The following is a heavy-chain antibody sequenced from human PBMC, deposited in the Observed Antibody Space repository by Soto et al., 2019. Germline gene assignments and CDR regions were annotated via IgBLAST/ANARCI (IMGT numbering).Heavy chain of an antibody. V-gene: IGHV1-69*13. J-gene: IGHJ4*02. D-gene: IGHD5-18*01. CDR2: IIPIFGTA. CDR3: ARETREGYSYGYSAHFDY. CDR1: GGTFSSYA. Sequence: ASVKVSCKASGGTFSSYAISWVRQAPGQGLEWMGGIIPIFGTANYAQKFQGRVTITADESTSTAYMELSSLRSEDTAVYYCARETREGYSYGYSAHFDYWGQGTLVTVSS.